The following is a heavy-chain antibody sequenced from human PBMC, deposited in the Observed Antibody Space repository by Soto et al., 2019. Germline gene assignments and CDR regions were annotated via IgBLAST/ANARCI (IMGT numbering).Heavy chain of an antibody. CDR3: VRLIGNSWVDS. D-gene: IGHD2-8*01. Sequence: QVQLQQSGPGLVKPSQTLSLTCAISGDSVSGNSVTWNWIRQSPSRGLVWLGRTYYRSKWYSDYAVSLKSRAAINPDTSKNQFSLQLNSVTPEDTAVYYCVRLIGNSWVDSWGQGTLVTVSS. CDR1: GDSVSGNSVT. V-gene: IGHV6-1*01. CDR2: TYYRSKWYS. J-gene: IGHJ5*01.